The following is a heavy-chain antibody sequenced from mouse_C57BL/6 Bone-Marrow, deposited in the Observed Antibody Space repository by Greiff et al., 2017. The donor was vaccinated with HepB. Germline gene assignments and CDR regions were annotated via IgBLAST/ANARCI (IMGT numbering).Heavy chain of an antibody. CDR2: IDPENGDT. D-gene: IGHD1-1*01. CDR3: TKNPSSPYYYAMDY. Sequence: VQLKQSGAELVRPGASVKLSCTASGFNIKDDYMHWVKQRPEQGLEWIGWIDPENGDTEYASKFQGKATITADTSSNTAYLQLSSLTSEDTAVYYCTKNPSSPYYYAMDYWGQGTSVTVSS. J-gene: IGHJ4*01. CDR1: GFNIKDDY. V-gene: IGHV14-4*01.